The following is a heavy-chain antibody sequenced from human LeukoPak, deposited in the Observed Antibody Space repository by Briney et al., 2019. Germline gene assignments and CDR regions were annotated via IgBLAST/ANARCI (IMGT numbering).Heavy chain of an antibody. CDR1: GFTFSTYS. CDR3: ARGTAAFDI. D-gene: IGHD2-8*02. Sequence: GGSLRLSCAASGFTFSTYSMNWVRQAPGKGLEWVSYISSSGSTIYYADSLKGRFTISRDNAKNSLYLQMTSLRAEDTAVYYCARGTAAFDIWGQGTMVTVSS. J-gene: IGHJ3*02. CDR2: ISSSGSTI. V-gene: IGHV3-48*04.